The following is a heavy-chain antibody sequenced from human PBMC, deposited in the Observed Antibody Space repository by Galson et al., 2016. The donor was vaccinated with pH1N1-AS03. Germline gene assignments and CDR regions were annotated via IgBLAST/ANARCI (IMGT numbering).Heavy chain of an antibody. D-gene: IGHD3-16*02. V-gene: IGHV4-59*12. Sequence: SETLSLTCTISGGSITTNYWIWIRQPPGKGLQWIGYTSYSGFTNYNPSLRSRVTISIDTSKNQFSLKMRSVTAADTAVYFCASAGYHTPGYHYWGQGALVTVSS. CDR2: TSYSGFT. CDR3: ASAGYHTPGYHY. CDR1: GGSITTNY. J-gene: IGHJ4*02.